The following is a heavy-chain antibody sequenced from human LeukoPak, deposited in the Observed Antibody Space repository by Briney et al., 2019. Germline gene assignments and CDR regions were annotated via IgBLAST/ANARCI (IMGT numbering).Heavy chain of an antibody. D-gene: IGHD2-2*02. Sequence: TGGSLRLSCAASGFTFSSYAMSWVRQAPGKGLEWVSVMWGSDGRIYYADSVKGRFTISRDNSKNTVYLQLNSLRAEDTAVYYCAKQGLTTSWLYFDYWGQGTLVTVSS. J-gene: IGHJ4*02. V-gene: IGHV3-23*01. CDR2: MWGSDGRI. CDR1: GFTFSSYA. CDR3: AKQGLTTSWLYFDY.